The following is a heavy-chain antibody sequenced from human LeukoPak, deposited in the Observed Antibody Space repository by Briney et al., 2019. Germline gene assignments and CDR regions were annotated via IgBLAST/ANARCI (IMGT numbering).Heavy chain of an antibody. Sequence: GGSLRLSCAASGFTFSSYGMHWVRQAPGKGLEWVAVIWYDGSNKYYADSVKGRFTISRDNSKNTLYLQMNSLRAEDTAVYYCAKEGRHGDHAPFDYWGQGTLVTVSS. CDR3: AKEGRHGDHAPFDY. V-gene: IGHV3-33*06. CDR1: GFTFSSYG. D-gene: IGHD4-17*01. J-gene: IGHJ4*02. CDR2: IWYDGSNK.